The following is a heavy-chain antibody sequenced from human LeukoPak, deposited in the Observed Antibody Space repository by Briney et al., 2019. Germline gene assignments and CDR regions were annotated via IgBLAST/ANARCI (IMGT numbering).Heavy chain of an antibody. CDR1: VGSFSGYY. Sequence: SETLSLTCAVYVGSFSGYYWSWIRQPPGKGLEWIGEINHSGSTNYNPSLKSRVTISVDTSKNQFSLKLSSVTTADTAVYYCARPIGRMYYFDYWGQGTLVTVSS. CDR2: INHSGST. CDR3: ARPIGRMYYFDY. V-gene: IGHV4-34*01. J-gene: IGHJ4*02.